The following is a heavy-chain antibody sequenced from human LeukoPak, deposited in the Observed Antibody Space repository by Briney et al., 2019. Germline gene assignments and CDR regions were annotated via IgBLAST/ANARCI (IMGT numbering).Heavy chain of an antibody. V-gene: IGHV3-30*02. Sequence: GGSLRLSCAASGFTFSSYGMHWVRQAPGKGLEWVAFIRYHGSDKFYADSVKGRFTISRDNSKNTLYLQMNSLRPEDTSVYYCARSPTSWYFDYWGQGTLVTVSS. J-gene: IGHJ4*02. CDR3: ARSPTSWYFDY. D-gene: IGHD2-2*01. CDR2: IRYHGSDK. CDR1: GFTFSSYG.